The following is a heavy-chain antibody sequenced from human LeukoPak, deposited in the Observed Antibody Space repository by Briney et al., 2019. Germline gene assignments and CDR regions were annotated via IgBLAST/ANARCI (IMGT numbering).Heavy chain of an antibody. V-gene: IGHV3-30*03. CDR1: GFTFSSYG. J-gene: IGHJ4*02. D-gene: IGHD2-2*02. CDR3: TTEIPGGED. Sequence: PGGSLRLSCAASGFTFSSYGMHWVRQAPGKGLEWAAFISYDGSKKYYADSVKGRFTISRDNSKNTLYLQMNSLKTEDTAVYYCTTEIPGGEDWGQGTLVTVSS. CDR2: ISYDGSKK.